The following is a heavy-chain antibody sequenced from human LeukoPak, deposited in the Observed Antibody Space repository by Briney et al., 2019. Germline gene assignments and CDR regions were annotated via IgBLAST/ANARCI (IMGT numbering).Heavy chain of an antibody. D-gene: IGHD3-22*01. CDR3: ARAPSEIGGYYPEYFRH. V-gene: IGHV3-74*01. J-gene: IGHJ1*01. CDR2: IKSDGGT. CDR1: GFTFSSYW. Sequence: PGGSLRLSCAASGFTFSSYWMHWVRQAAGKGLVWVSRIKSDGGTNYADSVKGRFTISRDNAKNTVSLQMNSLRAEDTGVYYCARAPSEIGGYYPEYFRHWGQGTLVTVSS.